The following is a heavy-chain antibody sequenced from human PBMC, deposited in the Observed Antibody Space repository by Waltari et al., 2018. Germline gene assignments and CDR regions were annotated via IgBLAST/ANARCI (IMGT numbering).Heavy chain of an antibody. J-gene: IGHJ6*03. D-gene: IGHD6-13*01. Sequence: QVQLVQSGAEVKKPGSSVKVSCKASGGTFSSYAIRWVRQAPGQGLEWMGGIIPSFGTANYAQKFQCRVTITADKSTSTAYMELSSLRSEDTAVYYGAILAAQSYYYYYMDVWGKGTTVTVSS. V-gene: IGHV1-69*14. CDR3: AILAAQSYYYYYMDV. CDR2: IIPSFGTA. CDR1: GGTFSSYA.